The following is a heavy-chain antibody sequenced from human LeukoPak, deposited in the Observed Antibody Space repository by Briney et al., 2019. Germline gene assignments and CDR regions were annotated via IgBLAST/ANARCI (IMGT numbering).Heavy chain of an antibody. Sequence: GESLKISCKGSGYKYHAYWIGWVRQMPGKGLEWMGIIYPVDSDTRYSPSFQGQVTISIDKSIGTAYLQWSSLKASDTAIYYCARQAVYTSAFDFWGQGTLVTVFS. J-gene: IGHJ4*02. CDR2: IYPVDSDT. V-gene: IGHV5-51*01. CDR3: ARQAVYTSAFDF. CDR1: GYKYHAYW. D-gene: IGHD6-19*01.